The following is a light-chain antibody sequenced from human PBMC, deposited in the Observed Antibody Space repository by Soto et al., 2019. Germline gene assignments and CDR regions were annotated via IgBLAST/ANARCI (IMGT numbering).Light chain of an antibody. Sequence: QSVLTQPPSASGSPGQSVTISCTGTSRDVGGYNYVSWYQQHPGKAPKLMIYEVSKRPSGVPDRFSGSKSGNTASLTVSGLQADDEADYYCSSYAGSNSVVFGGGTELTVL. CDR2: EVS. V-gene: IGLV2-8*01. J-gene: IGLJ2*01. CDR1: SRDVGGYNY. CDR3: SSYAGSNSVV.